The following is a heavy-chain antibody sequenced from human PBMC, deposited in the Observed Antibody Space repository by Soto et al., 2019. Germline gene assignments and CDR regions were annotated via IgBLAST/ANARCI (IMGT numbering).Heavy chain of an antibody. CDR3: ASQLWSPDAFDV. D-gene: IGHD1-1*01. CDR2: INNRGSAI. CDR1: GFTLTNYF. J-gene: IGHJ3*01. V-gene: IGHV3-11*01. Sequence: QVQLVDSGGGLVKPGGSLRLSCTASGFTLTNYFVSWIRQAPGKGLEWIAYINNRGSAIYYTDSVKGRFTISRDNAKNSLFLQMDSLRAEDTAVYYCASQLWSPDAFDVWGRGTMVNVSS.